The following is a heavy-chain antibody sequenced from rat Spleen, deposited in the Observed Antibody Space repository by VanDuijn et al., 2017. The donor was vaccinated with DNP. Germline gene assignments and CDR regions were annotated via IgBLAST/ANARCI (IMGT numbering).Heavy chain of an antibody. V-gene: IGHV5S10*01. CDR2: IIYDGSST. Sequence: EVQLVESGGGLVQPGNSLKLSCAASGFTFSDYAMAWVRQSAKKSLEWVATIIYDGSSTHYLDSVKGRFTISRDNAENTVYLQMDSLRSEDTATYYCITFEGRNAWGQGTSVTVSS. CDR3: ITFEGRNA. J-gene: IGHJ4*01. CDR1: GFTFSDYA. D-gene: IGHD1-11*01.